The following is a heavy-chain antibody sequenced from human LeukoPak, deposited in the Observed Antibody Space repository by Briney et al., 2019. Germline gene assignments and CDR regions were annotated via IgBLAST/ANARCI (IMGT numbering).Heavy chain of an antibody. CDR3: ARDHFGSGYEVYGMDV. V-gene: IGHV3-66*01. J-gene: IGHJ6*02. D-gene: IGHD5-12*01. Sequence: GGSLRLSCAASGFTFSDYYMSWVRQAPGKGLEWVSVIYSGGSTYYADSVKGRFTISRDNSKNTLYLQMNSLRAEDTAVYYRARDHFGSGYEVYGMDVWGQGTTVTVSS. CDR2: IYSGGST. CDR1: GFTFSDYY.